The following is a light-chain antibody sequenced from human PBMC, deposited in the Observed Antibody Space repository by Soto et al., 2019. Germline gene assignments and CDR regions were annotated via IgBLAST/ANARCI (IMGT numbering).Light chain of an antibody. Sequence: EIVLTQSPGTLSLSPGERATLSCRASQSVSSSYLAWFQQKPGQAPRLLIYGASGRATGIPDRFSGSGSGTDFTLTISRLEPEDFAVCYCQQYGSSPEITFGGGTKVEIK. J-gene: IGKJ4*01. CDR1: QSVSSSY. CDR3: QQYGSSPEIT. CDR2: GAS. V-gene: IGKV3-20*01.